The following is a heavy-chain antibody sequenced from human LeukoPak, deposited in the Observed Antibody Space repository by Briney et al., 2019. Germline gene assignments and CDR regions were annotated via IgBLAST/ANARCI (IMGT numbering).Heavy chain of an antibody. V-gene: IGHV4-38-2*01. D-gene: IGHD1-26*01. CDR2: TYHSGST. J-gene: IGHJ3*02. Sequence: SETLSLTCAVSGYSISSGYYWGWIRQPPGKGLEWIGSTYHSGSTYYNPSLKSRVTISVDTSKNQFSLKLSSVTAADTAVYYCAGPVGALDAFDIWGQGTMVTVSS. CDR1: GYSISSGYY. CDR3: AGPVGALDAFDI.